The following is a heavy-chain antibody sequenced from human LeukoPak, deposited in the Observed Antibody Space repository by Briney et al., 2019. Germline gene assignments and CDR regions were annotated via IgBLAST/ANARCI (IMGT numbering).Heavy chain of an antibody. CDR3: ARSLGYCSAGSCFPFDY. D-gene: IGHD2-15*01. V-gene: IGHV3-7*05. CDR1: GFTFSSYW. Sequence: GGSLRLSCAASGFTFSSYWMSWVRQAPGKGLEWVANIKQDGSDKCYVDSVKGRFTISRDNAKNSLYLQMNSLRAEDTAVYYCARSLGYCSAGSCFPFDYWGQGTLVTVSS. J-gene: IGHJ4*02. CDR2: IKQDGSDK.